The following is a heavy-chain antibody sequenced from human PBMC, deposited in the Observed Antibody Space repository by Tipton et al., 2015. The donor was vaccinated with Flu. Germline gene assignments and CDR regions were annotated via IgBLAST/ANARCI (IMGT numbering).Heavy chain of an antibody. D-gene: IGHD1-14*01. CDR3: ARSPHGMD. CDR2: IYSDGTT. Sequence: SLRLSCVASGFTVTSNHMSWVRQAPGKGLEWVSVIYSDGTTGYADSVKGRFTISRHSSENTLYFQMNSLRSDDTALYYCARSPHGMDWGQGTLVTVSS. CDR1: GFTVTSNH. J-gene: IGHJ4*02. V-gene: IGHV3-53*04.